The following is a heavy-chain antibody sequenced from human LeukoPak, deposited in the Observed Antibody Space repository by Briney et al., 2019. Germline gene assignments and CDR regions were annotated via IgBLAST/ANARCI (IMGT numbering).Heavy chain of an antibody. Sequence: PGGSPRLSCAPSRFTPSSYAMHWVREAPGPGLEYVSAISSDGGSTYYANSVKGRFTISRDNSKNTLYLQMGSLRADDMAVYYCARLVGGSFYFDYWGQGTLVTVSS. CDR2: ISSDGGST. CDR1: RFTPSSYA. D-gene: IGHD1-26*01. V-gene: IGHV3-64*01. CDR3: ARLVGGSFYFDY. J-gene: IGHJ4*02.